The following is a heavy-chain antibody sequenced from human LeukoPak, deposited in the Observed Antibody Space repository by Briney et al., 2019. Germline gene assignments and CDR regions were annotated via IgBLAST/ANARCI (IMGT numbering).Heavy chain of an antibody. CDR3: ARGGGGYYDSSGSYPDYFDY. CDR1: GFTDSSNY. CDR2: IYSGGST. V-gene: IGHV3-53*01. Sequence: PGGSLRLSCAASGFTDSSNYMSWVRQAPGKGLEWVSVIYSGGSTYYADSVKGRFTISRDNSKNTLYLQMNSLRAEDTAVYYCARGGGGYYDSSGSYPDYFDYWGQGTLVTVSS. J-gene: IGHJ4*02. D-gene: IGHD3-22*01.